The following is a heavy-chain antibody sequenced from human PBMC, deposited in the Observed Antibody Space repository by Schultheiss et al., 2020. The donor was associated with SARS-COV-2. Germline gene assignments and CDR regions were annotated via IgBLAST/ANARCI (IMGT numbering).Heavy chain of an antibody. CDR1: GFTFSSYG. CDR3: ARKARQDSSSSGFDY. CDR2: IWYDGSNK. V-gene: IGHV3-33*01. Sequence: GGSLRLSCAASGFTFSSYGMHWVRQAPGKGLEWVAVIWYDGSNKYYADSVKGRFTISRDNSKNTLYLQMNSLRAEDTAVYYCARKARQDSSSSGFDYWGQGTLVTVSS. J-gene: IGHJ4*02. D-gene: IGHD6-6*01.